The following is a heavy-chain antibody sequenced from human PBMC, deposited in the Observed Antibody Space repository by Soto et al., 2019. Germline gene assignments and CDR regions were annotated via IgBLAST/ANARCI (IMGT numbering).Heavy chain of an antibody. V-gene: IGHV1-46*03. Sequence: ASVKVSCKASGYTFTSYYMHWVRHAPGQGLEWMGIINPSGGSTSYAQKFQGRVTMTRDTSTSTVYMELSSLRSEDTAVYYCASSSSIADQLFDYWGQGTLVPVSS. CDR1: GYTFTSYY. D-gene: IGHD6-6*01. CDR2: INPSGGST. CDR3: ASSSSIADQLFDY. J-gene: IGHJ4*02.